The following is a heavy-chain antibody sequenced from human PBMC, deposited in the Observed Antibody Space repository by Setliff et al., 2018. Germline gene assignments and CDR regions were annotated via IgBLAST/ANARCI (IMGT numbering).Heavy chain of an antibody. CDR2: IHHSGST. D-gene: IGHD4-17*01. J-gene: IGHJ2*01. CDR3: ARGTKTMVINYWYFDV. V-gene: IGHV4-34*01. Sequence: SETLSLTCAVYGGSFSDYWWSWIRQLPGKGLEWIAEIHHSGSTNFHPSLKSRVAISVDPSKNQFYLNLRSVTAADTAVYFCARGTKTMVINYWYFDVWGRGTPVTGSS. CDR1: GGSFSDYW.